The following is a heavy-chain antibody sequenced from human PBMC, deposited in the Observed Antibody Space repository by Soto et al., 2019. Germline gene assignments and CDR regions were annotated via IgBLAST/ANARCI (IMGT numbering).Heavy chain of an antibody. V-gene: IGHV4-31*03. CDR2: IYYRGST. Sequence: QVQLQESGPGLVKPSQTLSLTCTVSGGSISSGGYYWSWIRQHPGKGLEWIGYIYYRGSTYYNPSLKSRVTISVDTSKNQFSLQLSSVTAADTAVYYCARFYDSSGPFDYWGQGTLVTVSS. D-gene: IGHD3-22*01. CDR1: GGSISSGGYY. CDR3: ARFYDSSGPFDY. J-gene: IGHJ4*02.